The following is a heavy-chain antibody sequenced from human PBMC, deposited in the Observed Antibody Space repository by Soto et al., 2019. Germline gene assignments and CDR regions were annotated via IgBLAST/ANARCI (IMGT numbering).Heavy chain of an antibody. CDR3: ARRNDGSSWYSYYYYYGRDV. Sequence: SETLSLTCAVYGGSFSGYYWSWIRQPPGKGLEWIGEINHSGSTNYNPSLKSRVTISVDTSKNQFSLKLSSVTAADTAVYYCARRNDGSSWYSYYYYYGRDVWGQGTTVTVSS. J-gene: IGHJ6*02. CDR1: GGSFSGYY. CDR2: INHSGST. D-gene: IGHD6-13*01. V-gene: IGHV4-34*01.